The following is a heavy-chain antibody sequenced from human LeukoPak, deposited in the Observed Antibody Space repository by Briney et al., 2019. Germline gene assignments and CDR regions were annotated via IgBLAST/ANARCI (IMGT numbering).Heavy chain of an antibody. D-gene: IGHD1/OR15-1a*01. Sequence: GGSLRHSCAASGLTFSTYAMSWVRQAPGKGLEWVSGISGSGGTTYYADSVKGRFTISRDNSKNTLYMQMNSLRAADTAVYYCVKDRSGENNDDALAIWRQGTLVSVSS. CDR3: VKDRSGENNDDALAI. CDR2: ISGSGGTT. J-gene: IGHJ3*02. CDR1: GLTFSTYA. V-gene: IGHV3-23*01.